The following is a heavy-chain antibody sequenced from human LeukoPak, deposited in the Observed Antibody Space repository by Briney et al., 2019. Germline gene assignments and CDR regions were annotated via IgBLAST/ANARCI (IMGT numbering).Heavy chain of an antibody. CDR3: ANTASYTYYDILTGYSGGLGAFDT. Sequence: GGSLRLSCASSGFTFSSYAMSWVRQARGKGLEWVSVISGSGGSTYYADSVKGRFTISRDNSKNTLYLQMNSLRAEDTAVYYCANTASYTYYDILTGYSGGLGAFDTWGQGTMVTVSS. D-gene: IGHD3-9*01. J-gene: IGHJ3*02. CDR2: ISGSGGST. V-gene: IGHV3-23*01. CDR1: GFTFSSYA.